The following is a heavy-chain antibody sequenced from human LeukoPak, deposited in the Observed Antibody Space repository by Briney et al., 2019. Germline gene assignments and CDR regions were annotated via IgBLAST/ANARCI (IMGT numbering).Heavy chain of an antibody. J-gene: IGHJ4*02. CDR1: GFTFSSYG. CDR2: ISYDGSNK. Sequence: GGSLRLSCAASGFTFSSYGMHWVRQAPGKGLEWLAVISYDGSNKYYADSVKGRFTISRDNSKNTLYLQMNSLRAEDTAVYYCAKEGSGSHLGFVDYWGQGTLVTVSS. CDR3: AKEGSGSHLGFVDY. D-gene: IGHD1-26*01. V-gene: IGHV3-30*18.